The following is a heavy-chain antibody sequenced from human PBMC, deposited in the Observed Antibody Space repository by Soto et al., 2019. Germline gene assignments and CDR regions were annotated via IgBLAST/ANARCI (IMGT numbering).Heavy chain of an antibody. V-gene: IGHV3-33*01. CDR2: IWYDGSNK. J-gene: IGHJ6*02. Sequence: GGSLRLSCVASGFDFNTYGMHWVRQAPGKGLEWVALIWYDGSNKEYGDSVRGRFTVSRDNSRNTVYLQMNGVRAEDTAVYYCARHFYPSGGDHGLDVWGQGTTVTVSS. CDR3: ARHFYPSGGDHGLDV. D-gene: IGHD6-19*01. CDR1: GFDFNTYG.